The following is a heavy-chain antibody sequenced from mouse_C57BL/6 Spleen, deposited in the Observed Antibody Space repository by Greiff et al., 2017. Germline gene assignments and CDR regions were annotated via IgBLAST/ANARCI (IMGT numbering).Heavy chain of an antibody. Sequence: EVQGVESGEGLVKPGGSLKLSCAASGFTFSSYAMSWVRQTPEKRLEWVAYISSGGDYIYYADTVKGRFTISRDNARNTLYLQMSSLKSEDTAMYYCTSDYGNYGAYWGQGTLVTVSA. D-gene: IGHD2-1*01. V-gene: IGHV5-9-1*02. CDR3: TSDYGNYGAY. J-gene: IGHJ3*01. CDR1: GFTFSSYA. CDR2: ISSGGDYI.